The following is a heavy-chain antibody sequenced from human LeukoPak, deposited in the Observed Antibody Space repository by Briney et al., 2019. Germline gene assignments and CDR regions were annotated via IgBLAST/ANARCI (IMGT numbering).Heavy chain of an antibody. V-gene: IGHV1-18*01. CDR2: ISAYNGNT. D-gene: IGHD4-17*01. Sequence: ASVKVSCKASGYTFSSYGITWVRQAPGQGLEWMGWISAYNGNTNYAQKLQDRVSMTTDTSTSTAYMELRSLRSDDTAVYYCAREATVTVDFDYWGQGTLVTVSS. CDR3: AREATVTVDFDY. J-gene: IGHJ4*02. CDR1: GYTFSSYG.